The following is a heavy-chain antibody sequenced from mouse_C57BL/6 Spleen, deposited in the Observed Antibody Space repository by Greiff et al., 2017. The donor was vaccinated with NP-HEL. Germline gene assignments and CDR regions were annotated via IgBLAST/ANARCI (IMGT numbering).Heavy chain of an antibody. V-gene: IGHV1-53*01. CDR1: GYTFTSYW. J-gene: IGHJ2*01. CDR2: INPSNGGT. CDR3: AREGTGTEGYFDY. Sequence: QVQLQQPGTELVKPGASVKLSCKASGYTFTSYWMHWVKQRPGQGLEWIGNINPSNGGTNYNEKFKSKATLTVDKSASTAYMQLSSLTSEDSAVYSCAREGTGTEGYFDYWGQGTTLTVSS. D-gene: IGHD4-1*01.